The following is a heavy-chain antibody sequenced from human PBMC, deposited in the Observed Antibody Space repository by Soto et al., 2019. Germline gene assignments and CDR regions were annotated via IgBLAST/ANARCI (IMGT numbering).Heavy chain of an antibody. CDR3: AGDSGYPRRWYFGL. CDR2: IYYSGST. CDR1: GGSISSYY. J-gene: IGHJ2*01. D-gene: IGHD5-12*01. V-gene: IGHV4-59*01. Sequence: LSLTCTVPGGSISSYYWRWIRQPPGKGLEWVGYIYYSGSTNYNPSLKRRVPISVDTYNNQFSLKLSSVTAADTAGDYCAGDSGYPRRWYFGLWGRGTLVPVSS.